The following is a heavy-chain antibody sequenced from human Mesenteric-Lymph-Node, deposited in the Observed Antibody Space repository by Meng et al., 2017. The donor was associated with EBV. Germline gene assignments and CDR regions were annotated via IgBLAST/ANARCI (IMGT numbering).Heavy chain of an antibody. V-gene: IGHV3-21*01. J-gene: IGHJ4*02. Sequence: EVQLVESGGGLVTPGGWLRPSCAASGFTFSSYSMNWVRQAPGKGLEWVSSISGPSTYIHYTGSLKGRFTISRDNSRNSVYLQMNSLRAEDTAVYYCARERYCAGGACSSWGFDYWGQGALVTVSS. D-gene: IGHD2-8*02. CDR2: ISGPSTYI. CDR1: GFTFSSYS. CDR3: ARERYCAGGACSSWGFDY.